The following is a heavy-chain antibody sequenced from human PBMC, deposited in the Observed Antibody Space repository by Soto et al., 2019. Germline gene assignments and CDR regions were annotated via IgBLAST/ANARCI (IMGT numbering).Heavy chain of an antibody. V-gene: IGHV1-18*01. CDR3: ARAASSSGWPWDPTDY. CDR2: ISNYNGKT. J-gene: IGHJ4*02. CDR1: GYTFTNYC. Sequence: GPSVKVSCKASGYTFTNYCITWVRQAPGQGLEWMGWISNYNGKTNYAQILQGRVTMTTDTSTRTAYMELTSLRSDDTATYYCARAASSSGWPWDPTDYWGQGTLVTVSS. D-gene: IGHD6-19*01.